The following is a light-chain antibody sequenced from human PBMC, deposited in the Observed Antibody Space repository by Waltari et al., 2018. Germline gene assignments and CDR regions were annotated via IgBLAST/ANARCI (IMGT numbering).Light chain of an antibody. J-gene: IGLJ3*02. Sequence: QSMLTQPSSPSGAPGQRVTISCSGSSSNIGSNYVYWYQRLTGTAPKLLIYRNKQRPSGFPDRCSGSKSGTSSSLAISGLRSEDEADYYCAAFDDSLNGWVFGGGTKLTVL. CDR1: SSNIGSNY. V-gene: IGLV1-47*01. CDR2: RNK. CDR3: AAFDDSLNGWV.